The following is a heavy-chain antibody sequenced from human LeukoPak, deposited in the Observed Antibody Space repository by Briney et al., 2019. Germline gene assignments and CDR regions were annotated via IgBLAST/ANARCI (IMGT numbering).Heavy chain of an antibody. D-gene: IGHD3-3*01. CDR1: GGSVSSGSYY. Sequence: TSETLSLTCTVSGGSVSSGSYYWSWIRQPPGKGLEWIGYIYHSGSTNYNPSLKSRVTISVDTSKNQFSLKLSSVTAADTAVYYCARAGDFWSGYYHLNFDYWGQGTLVTVSS. CDR2: IYHSGST. V-gene: IGHV4-61*01. CDR3: ARAGDFWSGYYHLNFDY. J-gene: IGHJ4*02.